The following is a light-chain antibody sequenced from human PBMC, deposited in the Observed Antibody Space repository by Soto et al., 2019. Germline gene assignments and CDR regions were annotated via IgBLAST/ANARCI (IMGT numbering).Light chain of an antibody. CDR1: SGHNSYA. Sequence: QSVLTQPPSASASLGASVKLTCTLSSGHNSYAIAWHQQQPEKGPRYLMKLNSDGSHSKGDGIPDRFSGSSSGAERYLTISSLQSEDEADYCCQTWSTDIRVFGGGTKVTVL. V-gene: IGLV4-69*01. CDR2: LNSDGSH. J-gene: IGLJ3*02. CDR3: QTWSTDIRV.